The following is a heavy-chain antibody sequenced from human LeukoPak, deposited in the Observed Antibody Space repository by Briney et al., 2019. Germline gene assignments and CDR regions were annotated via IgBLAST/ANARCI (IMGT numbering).Heavy chain of an antibody. Sequence: SETLSLTCTVSGASISSYYWSWIRQPPGKGLEWIGYIYYSGSTNYNPSLKSRVTISVDTSKNQFSLKLSSVTAADTAVYYCAKIRFLEWLLSPGGYFDYWGQGTLVTVSS. CDR2: IYYSGST. J-gene: IGHJ4*02. V-gene: IGHV4-59*01. CDR3: AKIRFLEWLLSPGGYFDY. D-gene: IGHD3-3*01. CDR1: GASISSYY.